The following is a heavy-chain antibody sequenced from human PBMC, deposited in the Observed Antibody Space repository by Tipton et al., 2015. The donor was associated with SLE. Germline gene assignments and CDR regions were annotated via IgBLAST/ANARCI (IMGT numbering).Heavy chain of an antibody. Sequence: TLSLTCTVSGVSISSGGYYWSWIRQHPGKGLEWIGYIYFSGSTYYNPSLKSRVSISLDRSKNQFSLRLSAVTAADTAVFYCTRDPTTMGLTYFDCWGHAALVTVSS. CDR3: TRDPTTMGLTYFDC. J-gene: IGHJ4*01. V-gene: IGHV4-31*03. D-gene: IGHD5-18*01. CDR1: GVSISSGGYY. CDR2: IYFSGST.